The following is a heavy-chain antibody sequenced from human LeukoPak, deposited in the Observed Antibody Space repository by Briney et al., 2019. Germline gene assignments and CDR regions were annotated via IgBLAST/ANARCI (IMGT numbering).Heavy chain of an antibody. V-gene: IGHV4-34*01. CDR1: GGSFSGYY. Sequence: SETLSLTCAVYGGSFSGYYWSWIRQPPGKGLEWIGEINHSGSTNYNPSLKSRVTISVDTSKNQFSLKLSSVTAADTAVYYCARSRIYSNRVDYWGQGTLVTVSS. J-gene: IGHJ4*02. D-gene: IGHD5-12*01. CDR2: INHSGST. CDR3: ARSRIYSNRVDY.